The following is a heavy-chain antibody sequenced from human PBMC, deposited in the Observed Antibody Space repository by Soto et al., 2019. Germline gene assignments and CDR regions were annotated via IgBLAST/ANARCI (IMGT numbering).Heavy chain of an antibody. Sequence: QVQLVQSGAEVKKPGSSVKVSCKASGGTFSSYAISWVRQAPGQGLEWMGGIIPIFGTANYAQKFQGRVKITADESTSTADMELSSLRSEDTAVYYCARNVVGYSYGYGSDYWGQGTLVTVSS. D-gene: IGHD5-18*01. CDR3: ARNVVGYSYGYGSDY. CDR2: IIPIFGTA. V-gene: IGHV1-69*01. CDR1: GGTFSSYA. J-gene: IGHJ4*02.